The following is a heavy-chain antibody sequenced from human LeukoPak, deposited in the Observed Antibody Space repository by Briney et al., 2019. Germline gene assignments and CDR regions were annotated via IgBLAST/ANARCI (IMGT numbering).Heavy chain of an antibody. Sequence: GGSLRLSCAASRFTFSVHWMHWVRQAPGKGLEWVSRINPDESDKAYADSVKGRFTISRDNAKNTLYLQMNSLRAEDTAVYYCANAPRGYSYGSQGYWGQGTLVTVSS. CDR1: RFTFSVHW. V-gene: IGHV3-74*01. J-gene: IGHJ4*02. CDR2: INPDESDK. CDR3: ANAPRGYSYGSQGY. D-gene: IGHD5-18*01.